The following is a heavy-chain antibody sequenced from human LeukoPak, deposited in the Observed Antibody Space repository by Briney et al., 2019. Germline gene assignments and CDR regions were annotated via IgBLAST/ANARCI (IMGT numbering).Heavy chain of an antibody. Sequence: GGSLRLSCAASGFTFSSYWMSWVRQAPGKGLEWVSVIYSGGSTYYADSVKGRFTISRHNSKNTLYLQMNSLRAEDTAVYYCARGLTHFDYWGQGTLVTVSS. CDR2: IYSGGST. CDR1: GFTFSSYW. V-gene: IGHV3-53*04. J-gene: IGHJ4*02. CDR3: ARGLTHFDY.